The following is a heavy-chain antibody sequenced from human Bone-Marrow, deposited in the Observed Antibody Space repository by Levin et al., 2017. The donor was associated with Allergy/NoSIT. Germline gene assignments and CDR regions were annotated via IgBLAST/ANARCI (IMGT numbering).Heavy chain of an antibody. CDR1: GFSFSTYW. CDR3: ARGYDYGDYAEAEDFYYGLDV. D-gene: IGHD4-17*01. V-gene: IGHV3-7*01. J-gene: IGHJ6*02. CDR2: IKEDGSDK. Sequence: GESLKISCVASGFSFSTYWMSWVRQAPGKGLEWVANIKEDGSDKYYVDSVKGRVTVSRDNTKNSLYLQMNSLRAEDTAVYYCARGYDYGDYAEAEDFYYGLDVWGQGTTVTVS.